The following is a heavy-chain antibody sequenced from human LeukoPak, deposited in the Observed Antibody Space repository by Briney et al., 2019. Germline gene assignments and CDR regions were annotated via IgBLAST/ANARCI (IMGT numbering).Heavy chain of an antibody. J-gene: IGHJ5*02. CDR1: GYTFTSYD. Sequence: ASVTVSCTASGYTFTSYDNNWVRQAPGQGLEWMGWMNPNSGNTGYAQKFQGRVTMTRNTSISTAYMELSSLRSEDTAVYYCATSYSSSPGANWFDPWGQGTLVTVSS. CDR3: ATSYSSSPGANWFDP. D-gene: IGHD6-13*01. CDR2: MNPNSGNT. V-gene: IGHV1-8*01.